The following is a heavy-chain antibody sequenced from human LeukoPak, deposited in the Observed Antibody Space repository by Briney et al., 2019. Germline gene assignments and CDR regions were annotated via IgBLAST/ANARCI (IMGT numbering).Heavy chain of an antibody. CDR1: GFTFSTYA. D-gene: IGHD1-1*01. CDR3: AKANWVSNADAAW. CDR2: IRGGGDT. V-gene: IGHV3-23*01. Sequence: GESLTLSCAAVGFTFSTYAMSWVRQSPARGLEWVSSIRGGGDTFYADSVKGRFTLSRDDSRNTVFLQLNNLRVEDTAIYYCAKANWVSNADAAWWGQGTVVTVSS. J-gene: IGHJ4*02.